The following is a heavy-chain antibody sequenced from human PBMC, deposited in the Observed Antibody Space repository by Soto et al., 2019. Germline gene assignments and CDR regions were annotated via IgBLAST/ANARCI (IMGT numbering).Heavy chain of an antibody. CDR3: AASYGSGYRAFDY. D-gene: IGHD3-10*01. J-gene: IGHJ4*02. CDR2: INPIVSMS. V-gene: IGHV1-69*02. Sequence: QVQLVQSGTEVKKPGSSVKVSCKASGDTFSFYTINWVRQAPGLGLEWVGRINPIVSMSNYAQKFQGRVSMTADKSTSTAYMELRSLRFDATAMYFCAASYGSGYRAFDYWGQGALVIVSS. CDR1: GDTFSFYT.